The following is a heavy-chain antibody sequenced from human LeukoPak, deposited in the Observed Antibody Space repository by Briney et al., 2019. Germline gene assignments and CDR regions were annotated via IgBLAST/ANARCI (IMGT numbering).Heavy chain of an antibody. J-gene: IGHJ4*02. Sequence: KSSETLSLTCAVYGGSFSGYYWSWIRQPPGKGLEWIGEINHSGSTNYNPSLKSRVTISVDTSKNQFSLKLSSVTAADTAVYYCARRPLHYYGSGSGFDYWGQGTLVTVSS. CDR3: ARRPLHYYGSGSGFDY. D-gene: IGHD3-10*01. V-gene: IGHV4-34*01. CDR2: INHSGST. CDR1: GGSFSGYY.